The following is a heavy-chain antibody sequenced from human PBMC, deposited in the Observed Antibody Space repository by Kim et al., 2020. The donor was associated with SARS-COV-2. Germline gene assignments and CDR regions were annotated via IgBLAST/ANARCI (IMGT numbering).Heavy chain of an antibody. J-gene: IGHJ4*02. CDR1: GGSISNGAYY. CDR2: IYYTGST. D-gene: IGHD2-15*01. V-gene: IGHV4-31*03. CDR3: ARVGGGYHSQYYFDS. Sequence: SETLSLTCTVSGGSISNGAYYWSWIRQHPQTGLQCIGYIYYTGSTDYNPSLKSRLTMSVDTSTNQFSLKLTSVNAADTAVYYCARVGGGYHSQYYFDSWGQGTLVTVSS.